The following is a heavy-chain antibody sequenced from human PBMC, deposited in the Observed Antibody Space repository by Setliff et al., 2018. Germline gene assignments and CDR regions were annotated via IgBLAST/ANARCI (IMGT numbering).Heavy chain of an antibody. J-gene: IGHJ4*02. D-gene: IGHD2-2*01. Sequence: GGSLRLSCAASGFTFSDYYMTWIRQAPGKGLEWVGRIKNKVNTFSTQYAASVNGRFSISRDDSKSSLYLQMNSLKSEDTAVYYCARVGYCDGPTCYPFDYWGPGTLVTVSS. CDR3: ARVGYCDGPTCYPFDY. V-gene: IGHV3-72*01. CDR1: GFTFSDYY. CDR2: IKNKVNTFST.